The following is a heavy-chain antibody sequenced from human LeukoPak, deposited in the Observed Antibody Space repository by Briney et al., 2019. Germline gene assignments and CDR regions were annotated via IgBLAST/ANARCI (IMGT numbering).Heavy chain of an antibody. J-gene: IGHJ4*02. D-gene: IGHD2-15*01. CDR2: IKQDGSEK. CDR3: ARDGRMTLDY. Sequence: GGSLRLSCAASGFTFSSCWMSWVRQAPGKGLEWVANIKQDGSEKYYVDSVKGRFTISRDNAKNSLYLQMNSLRAEDTAVYYCARDGRMTLDYWGQGTLVTVSS. V-gene: IGHV3-7*03. CDR1: GFTFSSCW.